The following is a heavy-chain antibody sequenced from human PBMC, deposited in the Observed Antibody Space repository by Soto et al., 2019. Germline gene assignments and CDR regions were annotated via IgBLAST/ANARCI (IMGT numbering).Heavy chain of an antibody. J-gene: IGHJ5*02. CDR2: INPTTGAT. D-gene: IGHD6-19*01. CDR1: GYTFTAQY. Sequence: SVKVSCKASGYTFTAQYLHWVRKAPGEGLEWMGWINPTTGATRYAQKFQGRVTMTRDTSMSTAYLEVRSLRPDDTAVYYCAKGDSSWVTWFDPWGQGTLVTVSS. CDR3: AKGDSSWVTWFDP. V-gene: IGHV1-2*02.